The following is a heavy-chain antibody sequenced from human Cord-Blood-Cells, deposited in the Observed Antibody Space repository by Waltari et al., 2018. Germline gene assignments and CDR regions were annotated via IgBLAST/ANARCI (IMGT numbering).Heavy chain of an antibody. Sequence: QVQLQESGPGLVKPSETLSLTCTVSGGSISSYYWSWIRQPPGTRLEWIGYIYYSGSTTYNPSLKSRVTISVDTSKNQFSLKRCSVTAANTAVYYCAGEIGLGSGWFDYWGQGTLVTVSS. V-gene: IGHV4-59*01. CDR3: AGEIGLGSGWFDY. CDR2: IYYSGST. CDR1: GGSISSYY. D-gene: IGHD6-19*01. J-gene: IGHJ4*02.